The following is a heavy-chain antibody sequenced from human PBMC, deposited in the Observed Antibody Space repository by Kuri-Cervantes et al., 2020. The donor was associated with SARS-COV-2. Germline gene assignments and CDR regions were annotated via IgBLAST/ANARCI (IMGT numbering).Heavy chain of an antibody. V-gene: IGHV1-69*13. J-gene: IGHJ6*02. CDR1: GGTFSSYA. Sequence: SVKVSCKASGGTFSSYAISWVRQAPGQGLEWMGGIIPIFGTASYAQKFQGRVTITADESTSTAYMGLSSLRSEDTAVYYCARDVGFGYSYGHSYGMDVWGQGTTVTVSS. CDR3: ARDVGFGYSYGHSYGMDV. D-gene: IGHD5-18*01. CDR2: IIPIFGTA.